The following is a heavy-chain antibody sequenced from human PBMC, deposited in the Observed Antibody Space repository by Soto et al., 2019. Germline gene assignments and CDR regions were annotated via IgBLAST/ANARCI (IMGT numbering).Heavy chain of an antibody. V-gene: IGHV3-30-3*01. CDR2: ISYDGSNK. J-gene: IGHJ4*02. CDR3: ARDSQGTVAVRFDY. D-gene: IGHD6-19*01. CDR1: GFTFSSYA. Sequence: GGSLRLSCAASGFTFSSYAMHWVRQAPGKGLEWVAVISYDGSNKYYADSVKGRFTISRDNSKNTLYLQMNSLRAEDTAVYYCARDSQGTVAVRFDYWGQRTLVTVS.